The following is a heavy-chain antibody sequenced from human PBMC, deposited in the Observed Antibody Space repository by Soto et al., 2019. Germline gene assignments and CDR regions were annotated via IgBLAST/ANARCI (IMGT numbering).Heavy chain of an antibody. V-gene: IGHV6-1*01. CDR2: TYYRSKWYN. J-gene: IGHJ4*02. Sequence: SQTLSLTCAISVDSVSSNSAAWNWIRQSPSRGLEWLGRTYYRSKWYNDYAVSVKSRITINPDTSKNQFSLQLNSVTPEDTAVYYCARMTYYDFWSGPYYFDYWGQGTLVTVSS. CDR1: VDSVSSNSAA. CDR3: ARMTYYDFWSGPYYFDY. D-gene: IGHD3-3*01.